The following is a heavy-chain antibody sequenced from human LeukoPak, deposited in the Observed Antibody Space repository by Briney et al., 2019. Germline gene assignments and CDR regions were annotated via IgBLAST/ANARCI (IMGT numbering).Heavy chain of an antibody. Sequence: PGGSLRLSCAASGFTSSSYAMSWVRQAPGKGLEWVSTITGSGDSTYYADSVKGRFTISRDKSNNTLYLQMNSLRAEDTAVYYCAKGGRIILQFDYWGQGTLVTVSS. V-gene: IGHV3-23*01. J-gene: IGHJ4*02. D-gene: IGHD2-15*01. CDR2: ITGSGDST. CDR3: AKGGRIILQFDY. CDR1: GFTSSSYA.